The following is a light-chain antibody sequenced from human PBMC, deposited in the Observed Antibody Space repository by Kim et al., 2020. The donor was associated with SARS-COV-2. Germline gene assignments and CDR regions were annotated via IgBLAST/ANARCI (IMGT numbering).Light chain of an antibody. CDR1: SSDVGGYNY. CDR3: CSYAGSYTFV. Sequence: QSALTQPRSVSGSPGQSVTISCTGTSSDVGGYNYVSWYQQHPGKAPKLIIYDVSKRPSEVPDRFSGSRSGNTASMTISGLQADDEADYYCCSYAGSYTFVFGAGTKVTVL. J-gene: IGLJ1*01. CDR2: DVS. V-gene: IGLV2-11*01.